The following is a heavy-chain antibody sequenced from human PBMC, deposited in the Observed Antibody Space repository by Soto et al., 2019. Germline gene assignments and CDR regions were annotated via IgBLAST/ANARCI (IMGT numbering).Heavy chain of an antibody. Sequence: QVQLVESGGGVVQPGRSLRLSCTTSGFIFSTYGIHWVRQAPGKGLAWVAVIWPDGSNKYYADSVKGRFIISRDNSRNIMWLQMNSLRAEDTATYYCVRAVGPYDYWGQGTLVTVSS. V-gene: IGHV3-33*01. CDR1: GFIFSTYG. J-gene: IGHJ4*02. CDR2: IWPDGSNK. CDR3: VRAVGPYDY. D-gene: IGHD1-26*01.